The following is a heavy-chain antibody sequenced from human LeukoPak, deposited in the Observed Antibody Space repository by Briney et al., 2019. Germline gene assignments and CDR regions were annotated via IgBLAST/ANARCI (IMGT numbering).Heavy chain of an antibody. CDR1: GVSISSYY. CDR2: IQYSGNA. V-gene: IGHV4-59*01. J-gene: IGHJ4*02. D-gene: IGHD3-16*01. Sequence: PSETLSLTCTVSGVSISSYYWSWIRQPPGKRLEWIGYIQYSGNANYNASLKSRVIMSVDTSKNQFSLKLTSVTTADTAVYYCARARGGGVYDSWGQGTLVTVSS. CDR3: ARARGGGVYDS.